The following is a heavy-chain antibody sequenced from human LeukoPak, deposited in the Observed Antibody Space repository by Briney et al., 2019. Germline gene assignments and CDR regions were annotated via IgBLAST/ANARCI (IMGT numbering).Heavy chain of an antibody. D-gene: IGHD6-13*01. Sequence: GGSLRLSCAASGFTFSSYGMSWVRQAPGKGLEWVSAISGSGGSTYYADSVKGRFTISRDNSKNTLYLQMNSLRAEDTAVYYCASSSSWTGYYFDYWGQGTLVTVSS. V-gene: IGHV3-23*01. CDR2: ISGSGGST. CDR1: GFTFSSYG. J-gene: IGHJ4*02. CDR3: ASSSSWTGYYFDY.